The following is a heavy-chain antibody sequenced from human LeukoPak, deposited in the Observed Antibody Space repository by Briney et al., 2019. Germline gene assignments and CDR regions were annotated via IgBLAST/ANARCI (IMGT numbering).Heavy chain of an antibody. Sequence: GGSLRLSCAASGFTFSDYAVNWVRQAPGKGLEWVSHISKGGTRMYFADSVKGRFTISRDNAKNSVSLQMISLRNEDTAVYYCARPYGYGSYGRNDAFDIWGQGTMVTVSS. V-gene: IGHV3-48*02. CDR1: GFTFSDYA. D-gene: IGHD5-18*01. CDR2: ISKGGTRM. CDR3: ARPYGYGSYGRNDAFDI. J-gene: IGHJ3*02.